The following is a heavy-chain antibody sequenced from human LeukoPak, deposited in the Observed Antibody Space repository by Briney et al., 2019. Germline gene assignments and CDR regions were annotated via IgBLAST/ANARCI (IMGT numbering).Heavy chain of an antibody. CDR3: ARRGDV. V-gene: IGHV4-61*02. J-gene: IGHJ3*01. CDR2: IYASGST. Sequence: KPSQTLSLTCTVSGGSISSRSHYWSWIRQPAGKGLEWIGRIYASGSTDYNPSLKSRVTISVDTSKNQFSLRMSSVTAADTAMYYCARRGDVWGQGTMVTVSS. CDR1: GGSISSRSHY.